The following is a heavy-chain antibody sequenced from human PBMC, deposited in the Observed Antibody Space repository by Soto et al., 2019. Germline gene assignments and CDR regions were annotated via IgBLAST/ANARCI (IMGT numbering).Heavy chain of an antibody. D-gene: IGHD2-15*01. CDR2: ISYDGSNK. V-gene: IGHV3-30-3*01. J-gene: IGHJ4*02. CDR3: ARFKGCSGGSCYPYFDY. CDR1: GFTFSSYA. Sequence: QVQLVESGGGVVQPGRSLRLSCAASGFTFSSYAMHWVRQAPGKGLEWVAVISYDGSNKYYADSVKGRFTISRDNSKNTLYLQMNRLRAEDTAVYYCARFKGCSGGSCYPYFDYWGQGTLVTVSS.